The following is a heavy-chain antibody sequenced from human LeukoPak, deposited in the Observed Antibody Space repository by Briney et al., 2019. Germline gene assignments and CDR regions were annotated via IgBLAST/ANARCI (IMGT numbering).Heavy chain of an antibody. Sequence: SGGSLRLSCATPRFTLVDYGVSSVRRAPGKGQGRLCAINYNGDITDYADSVKGRLTISRDNAKNSLYLRMDSLRAEDTALYYCARDRLGPSFSVSHFDLWGQGTLVSVSS. D-gene: IGHD3-3*02. CDR3: ARDRLGPSFSVSHFDL. V-gene: IGHV3-20*04. CDR1: RFTLVDYG. CDR2: INYNGDIT. J-gene: IGHJ4*02.